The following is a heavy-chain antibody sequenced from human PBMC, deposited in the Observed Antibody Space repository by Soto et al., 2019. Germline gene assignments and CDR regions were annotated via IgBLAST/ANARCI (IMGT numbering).Heavy chain of an antibody. J-gene: IGHJ6*02. CDR3: ARAGSVSSYYYYYGMDV. CDR2: IIPIFGTA. CDR1: GGTFSSYA. Sequence: GCLVKVSCKASGGTFSSYAISWVRQAPGRGLEWMGGIIPIFGTANYAQKFQGRVTITADESTSTAYMELSSLRSEDTAVYYCARAGSVSSYYYYYGMDVWGQGTTVTVSS. V-gene: IGHV1-69*13. D-gene: IGHD2-15*01.